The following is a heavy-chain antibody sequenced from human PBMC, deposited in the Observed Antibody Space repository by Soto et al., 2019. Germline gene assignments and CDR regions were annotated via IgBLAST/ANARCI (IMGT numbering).Heavy chain of an antibody. CDR1: GFIVNGKKY. V-gene: IGHV3-53*01. CDR2: VYSADGT. Sequence: DVQVEESGGGLIQPGGSLRLSCAASGFIVNGKKYLTWVRQAPGKGLEWLSAVYSADGTFYADSVKGRFTVSLDNVKNTVYLQMNSLRSEDTGVYYCATWRLRAHAFDVWGPGTRVTVSA. J-gene: IGHJ3*01. D-gene: IGHD4-17*01. CDR3: ATWRLRAHAFDV.